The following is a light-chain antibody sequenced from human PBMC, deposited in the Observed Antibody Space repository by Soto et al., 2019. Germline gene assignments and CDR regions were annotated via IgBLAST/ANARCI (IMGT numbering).Light chain of an antibody. CDR2: EGS. Sequence: QSALTQPASVSGSPGQSITTSCTGTSSGVGSYNLVSWYQQHPGKAPKLMIYEGSKRPSGVSNRFSGSKSGNTASLTISGLQAEDEADYYCCSYAGSTPYVFGTGTKLTVL. CDR3: CSYAGSTPYV. J-gene: IGLJ1*01. CDR1: SSGVGSYNL. V-gene: IGLV2-23*01.